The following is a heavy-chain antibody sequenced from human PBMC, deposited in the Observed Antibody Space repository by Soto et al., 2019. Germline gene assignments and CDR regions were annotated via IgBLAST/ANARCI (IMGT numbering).Heavy chain of an antibody. D-gene: IGHD6-13*01. V-gene: IGHV3-48*01. J-gene: IGHJ6*03. CDR1: GFTFSSYS. Sequence: SLRLSCAASGFTFSSYSMNWVRQAPGKGLEWVSYISSSSSTIYYADSVKGRFTISRDNAKNSLYLQMNSLRAEDTAVYYCARGQQLVEESFYYYYLMDAWGKGTTV. CDR3: ARGQQLVEESFYYYYLMDA. CDR2: ISSSSSTI.